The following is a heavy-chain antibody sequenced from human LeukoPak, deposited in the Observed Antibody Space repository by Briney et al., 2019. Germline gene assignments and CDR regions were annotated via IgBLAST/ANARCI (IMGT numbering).Heavy chain of an antibody. V-gene: IGHV1-8*01. J-gene: IGHJ6*03. D-gene: IGHD2-15*01. Sequence: GASVKVSCKASGYTFTSYDINWVRQATGQGLEWMGWMNPNSGNTGYAQKFQGRVTMTRNTSISTAYMELSSLRSEDTAVYYCARDAQGRCSGGSCSQNYYYYYMDVWGKGTTVTVSS. CDR3: ARDAQGRCSGGSCSQNYYYYYMDV. CDR1: GYTFTSYD. CDR2: MNPNSGNT.